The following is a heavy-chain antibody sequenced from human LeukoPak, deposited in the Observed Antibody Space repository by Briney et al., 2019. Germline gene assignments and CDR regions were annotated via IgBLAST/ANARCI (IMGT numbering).Heavy chain of an antibody. J-gene: IGHJ4*02. V-gene: IGHV3-15*01. CDR1: GFTFSSYG. CDR2: IKSKRYGGTA. CDR3: TTTGLSGYYDNNGYYYFDY. D-gene: IGHD3-22*01. Sequence: GGSLRLSCAASGFTFSSYGMSWVRLAPGKGLEWVGRIKSKRYGGTADYAAPVKGRFTISRDDSKTTLYLQMNSLKTEDTAVYYCTTTGLSGYYDNNGYYYFDYWGQGTLVTVSS.